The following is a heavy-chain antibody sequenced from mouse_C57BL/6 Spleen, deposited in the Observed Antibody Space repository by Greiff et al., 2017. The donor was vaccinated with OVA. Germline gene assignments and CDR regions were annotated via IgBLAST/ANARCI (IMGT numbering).Heavy chain of an antibody. CDR1: GYAFTNYL. Sequence: QVHVKQSGAELVRPGTSVKVSCKASGYAFTNYLIEWVKQRPGQGLEWIGVINPGSGGTNYHEKFKGKATLTTDKSSSTAYLQLSSLTSEDSAVYFCARSPLYDYEGFAYWGQGTLVTVSA. D-gene: IGHD2-4*01. CDR3: ARSPLYDYEGFAY. CDR2: INPGSGGT. J-gene: IGHJ3*01. V-gene: IGHV1-54*01.